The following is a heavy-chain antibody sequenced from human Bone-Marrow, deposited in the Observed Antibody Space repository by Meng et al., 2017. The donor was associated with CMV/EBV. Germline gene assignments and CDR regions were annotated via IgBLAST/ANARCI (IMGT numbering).Heavy chain of an antibody. V-gene: IGHV4-4*07. Sequence: LSCIALGGSMSGHPWGWVRQPAGKGLEWLGRITTSGGTDYNPSLKSRVTVSIDTSKNQFSLILSSVTAADTAVYYCARESSGFPLDYWGQGTLVTVSS. CDR2: ITTSGGT. CDR3: ARESSGFPLDY. CDR1: GGSMSGHP. J-gene: IGHJ4*02. D-gene: IGHD3-22*01.